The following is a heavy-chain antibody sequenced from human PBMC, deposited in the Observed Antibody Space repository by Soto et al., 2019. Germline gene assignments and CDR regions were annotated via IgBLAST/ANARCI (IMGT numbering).Heavy chain of an antibody. Sequence: EVQLVESGGGLVQPGGSLRLSCEASGFTFSSYWIHRVRQIPGKGLVWVSRINFDGSTTNYADSVKGRFTVSRDNAKNTVYLQVNSLRAEDTAVYYCARGGFRQWLLDYWGQGTLVTVSS. J-gene: IGHJ4*02. CDR3: ARGGFRQWLLDY. D-gene: IGHD6-19*01. CDR1: GFTFSSYW. V-gene: IGHV3-74*01. CDR2: INFDGSTT.